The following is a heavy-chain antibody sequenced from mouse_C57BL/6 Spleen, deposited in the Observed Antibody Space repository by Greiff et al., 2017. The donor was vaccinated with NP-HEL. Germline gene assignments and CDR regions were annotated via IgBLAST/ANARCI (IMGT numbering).Heavy chain of an antibody. D-gene: IGHD2-5*01. CDR1: GYTFTSYW. J-gene: IGHJ3*01. Sequence: QVQLQQPGAELVKPGASVKLSCKASGYTFTSYWMQWVKQRPGQGLEWIGEIDPSDSYTNYNQKFKGKATLTVDTSSSTAYMQLSSLTSEDSAVYYCARQGNSNYEAYWGQGTLVTVSA. CDR2: IDPSDSYT. CDR3: ARQGNSNYEAY. V-gene: IGHV1-50*01.